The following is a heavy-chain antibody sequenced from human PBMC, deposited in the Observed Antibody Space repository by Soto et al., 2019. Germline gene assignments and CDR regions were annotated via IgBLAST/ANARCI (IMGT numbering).Heavy chain of an antibody. D-gene: IGHD3-3*01. CDR1: GFTFSSYS. Sequence: GGSLRLSCAASGFTFSSYSMNWVRQAPGKGLEWVSYISSSSSTIYYADSVKGRFTISRDNAKNSLYLQMNSLRAEDTAVYYCASITDDFWSVYPTAFDYWGQGTLVTVSS. CDR2: ISSSSSTI. V-gene: IGHV3-48*01. J-gene: IGHJ4*02. CDR3: ASITDDFWSVYPTAFDY.